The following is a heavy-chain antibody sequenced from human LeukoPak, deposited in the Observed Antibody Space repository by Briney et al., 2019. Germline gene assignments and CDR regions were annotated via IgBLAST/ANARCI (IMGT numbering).Heavy chain of an antibody. D-gene: IGHD4-17*01. V-gene: IGHV3-33*01. J-gene: IGHJ4*02. CDR3: AREVIDYGYYFDY. Sequence: GRSLRLSCAASGFTFSSYGMHWVRQAPAKGLEWVAVIWYNGSNKYYADSVKGRFTISRDNSKNTLYLQMNSLRAEDTAVYYCAREVIDYGYYFDYWGQGTLVTVSS. CDR1: GFTFSSYG. CDR2: IWYNGSNK.